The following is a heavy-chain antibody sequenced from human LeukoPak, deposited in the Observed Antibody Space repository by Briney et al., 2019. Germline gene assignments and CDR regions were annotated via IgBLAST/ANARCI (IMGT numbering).Heavy chain of an antibody. Sequence: PGRSLRLSCAASGFTFDDYAMHWVRQAPGKGLEWVSGISWNRGSIGYADSVKGRFTISRDNAKNSLYLQMNSLRAEDTALYYCAKDFADDYYDSSGYSRWGQGTLVTVSS. CDR3: AKDFADDYYDSSGYSR. D-gene: IGHD3-22*01. CDR2: ISWNRGSI. V-gene: IGHV3-9*01. CDR1: GFTFDDYA. J-gene: IGHJ4*02.